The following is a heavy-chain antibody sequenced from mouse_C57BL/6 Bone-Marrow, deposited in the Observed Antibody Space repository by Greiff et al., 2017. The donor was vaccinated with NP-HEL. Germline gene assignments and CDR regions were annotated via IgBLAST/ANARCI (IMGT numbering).Heavy chain of an antibody. CDR2: IYPRSGNT. V-gene: IGHV1-81*01. Sequence: VQLQQSGAELARPGASVKLSCKASGYTFTSYGISWVKQRTGQGLEWIGEIYPRSGNTYYNEKFKGKATLTADKSSSTAYMELRSLTSEDSAVYFCARSLFITAVVANPLLAYWGQGTLVTVSA. D-gene: IGHD1-1*01. J-gene: IGHJ3*01. CDR1: GYTFTSYG. CDR3: ARSLFITAVVANPLLAY.